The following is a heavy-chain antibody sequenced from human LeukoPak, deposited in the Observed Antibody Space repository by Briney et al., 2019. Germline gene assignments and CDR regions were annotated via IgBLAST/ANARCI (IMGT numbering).Heavy chain of an antibody. V-gene: IGHV3-74*01. CDR3: ARVGYSSSAPLDY. J-gene: IGHJ4*02. CDR1: GFTFSSYW. Sequence: GGSLRLSCAASGFTFSSYWMHWVRQAPGKGLVWVSRINTDGSSTSYADSVKGRFTISRDNAKNTLYLQMNSLRAEDTAVYYCARVGYSSSAPLDYWGQGTLVTVSS. D-gene: IGHD6-6*01. CDR2: INTDGSST.